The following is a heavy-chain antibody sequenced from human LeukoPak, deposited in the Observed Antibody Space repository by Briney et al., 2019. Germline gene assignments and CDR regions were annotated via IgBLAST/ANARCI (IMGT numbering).Heavy chain of an antibody. D-gene: IGHD3-10*01. Sequence: ASVKVSCKPSVYTFNNFDINWVRQATGQGLECLGWLNPDSGRTGYAPKFQGRVTMTRSTSTGTFYMELSSLRSEDTAVYYCARTMVRGVPGFDYWGQGTLVTVSS. CDR1: VYTFNNFD. CDR2: LNPDSGRT. CDR3: ARTMVRGVPGFDY. V-gene: IGHV1-8*01. J-gene: IGHJ4*02.